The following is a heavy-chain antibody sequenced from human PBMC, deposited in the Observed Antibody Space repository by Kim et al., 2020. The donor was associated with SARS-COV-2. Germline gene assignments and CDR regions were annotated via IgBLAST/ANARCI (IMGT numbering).Heavy chain of an antibody. CDR3: ARDGDLYSSGKDAFDI. CDR2: IKQDGNQK. V-gene: IGHV3-7*01. J-gene: IGHJ3*02. Sequence: GGSLRHSCAASGFTFSSYWMTWVRQAPGKGLEWVANIKQDGNQKYYVDSVKGRFTISRDNAKNSLYLQMNSLRAEDTAEYYCARDGDLYSSGKDAFDIWGQGTMVTVSS. D-gene: IGHD6-19*01. CDR1: GFTFSSYW.